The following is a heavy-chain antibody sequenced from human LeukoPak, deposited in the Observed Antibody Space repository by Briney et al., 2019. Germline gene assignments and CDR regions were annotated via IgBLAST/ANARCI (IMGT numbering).Heavy chain of an antibody. Sequence: GESLKISCKGSGYSFTSYWIGWVRQMPGKGLEWMGIIYPGDSDTRYSPSFQGQVTITADKSISTAYLQWSSLKASDTAMYYCVRVGIYTIFGVVIMGGAFDIWGQGTMVTVSS. CDR2: IYPGDSDT. J-gene: IGHJ3*02. CDR1: GYSFTSYW. V-gene: IGHV5-51*01. CDR3: VRVGIYTIFGVVIMGGAFDI. D-gene: IGHD3-3*01.